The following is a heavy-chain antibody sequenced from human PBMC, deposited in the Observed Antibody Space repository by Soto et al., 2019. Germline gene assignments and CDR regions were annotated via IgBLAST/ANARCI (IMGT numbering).Heavy chain of an antibody. Sequence: GGSLRLSCAASGFTFSSYAMSWVRQAPGKGLEWVSAISGSGGSTYYADSVKGRFTISRDNSKNTLYLQMNSLRAEDTAVYYCAKSGGQFGVIYYYYYGMDVWGQGTTVTVSS. CDR1: GFTFSSYA. V-gene: IGHV3-23*01. J-gene: IGHJ6*02. CDR2: ISGSGGST. D-gene: IGHD3-10*01. CDR3: AKSGGQFGVIYYYYYGMDV.